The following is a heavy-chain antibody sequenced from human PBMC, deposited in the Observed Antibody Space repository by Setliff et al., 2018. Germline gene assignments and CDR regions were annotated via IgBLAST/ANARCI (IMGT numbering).Heavy chain of an antibody. CDR2: INLNGGGT. CDR3: ARESRVAATNDY. V-gene: IGHV1-2*02. CDR1: GYTFTSYD. Sequence: ASVKVSCKASGYTFTSYDINWVRQATGQGPEWMGWINLNGGGTNYAQKFQGRVTMTTDTSISTAYMEVSRLTSDDTAVYYCARESRVAATNDYWGQGILVTVSS. J-gene: IGHJ4*02. D-gene: IGHD2-15*01.